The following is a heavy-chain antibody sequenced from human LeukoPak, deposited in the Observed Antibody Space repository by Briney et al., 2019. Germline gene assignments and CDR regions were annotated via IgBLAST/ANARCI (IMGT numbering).Heavy chain of an antibody. CDR1: GFSFSSSW. J-gene: IGHJ4*02. V-gene: IGHV3-74*01. CDR2: INGDGTYT. Sequence: GGALRLSCAASGFSFSSSWRLSGRQGPGKGLLWVARINGDGTYTKYADSVKGRFTISRDNTKNTLYLQMNSLRVEDTAVYYCARDLRLSFDYWGRGNLVTVSS. CDR3: ARDLRLSFDY. D-gene: IGHD5/OR15-5a*01.